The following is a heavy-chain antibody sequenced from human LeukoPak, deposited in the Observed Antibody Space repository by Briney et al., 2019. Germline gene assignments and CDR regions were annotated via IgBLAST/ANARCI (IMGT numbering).Heavy chain of an antibody. CDR2: TSYNGSNK. CDR3: AREALEGELLGFDY. D-gene: IGHD1-26*01. CDR1: AFTPSSYG. V-gene: IGHV3-33*05. Sequence: GRSLSPSCALSAFTPSSYGTQWDRHAPGKGLEWVEITSYNGSNKYYADSVKGRFTISRDTAKNSLYLQMNSLRAEDTAVYYCAREALEGELLGFDYWGQGTLVTVSS. J-gene: IGHJ4*02.